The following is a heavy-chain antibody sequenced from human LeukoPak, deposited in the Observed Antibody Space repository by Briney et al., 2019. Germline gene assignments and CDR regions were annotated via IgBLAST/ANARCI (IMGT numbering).Heavy chain of an antibody. CDR1: GFTFSSYA. CDR2: ISSNGGST. J-gene: IGHJ4*02. Sequence: GGSLRLSCAASGFTFSSYAMHWVRQAPGKGLEYVSAISSNGGSTYYADSVKGRFTISRGNSKNTLYLQMNSLRAEDTAVYYCAGTIVGKWAIDYWGQGTLVTVSS. D-gene: IGHD3-22*01. V-gene: IGHV3-64*04. CDR3: AGTIVGKWAIDY.